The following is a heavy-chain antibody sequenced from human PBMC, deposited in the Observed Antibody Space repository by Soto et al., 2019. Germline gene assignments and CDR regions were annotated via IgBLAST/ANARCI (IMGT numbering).Heavy chain of an antibody. D-gene: IGHD6-13*01. J-gene: IGHJ4*02. CDR3: ARGGDSSSFDY. CDR2: IYYSGST. V-gene: IGHV4-59*12. CDR1: GGSLSSYY. Sequence: SETLSLTCTVSGGSLSSYYWSWIRQPPGKGLEWIGYIYYSGSTNYNPSLKSRVTISVDTSKNQFSLKLTSVTAVDTAVYYCARGGDSSSFDYWGQGTLVTVSS.